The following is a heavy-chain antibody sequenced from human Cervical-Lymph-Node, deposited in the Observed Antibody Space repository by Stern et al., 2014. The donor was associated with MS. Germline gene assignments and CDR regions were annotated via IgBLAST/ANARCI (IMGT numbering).Heavy chain of an antibody. V-gene: IGHV3-11*06. Sequence: MQLVESGGGLVKPGGSLRLSCAASGFTFSDYYMSWMRQAPGKGLEWVSYISSSSSYTNYADSVKGRFTISRDNAKNSLYLQMNSLRAEDTAVYYCARRGKQQLVYYYYGMDVWGQGTTVTVSS. CDR2: ISSSSSYT. CDR3: ARRGKQQLVYYYYGMDV. CDR1: GFTFSDYY. D-gene: IGHD6-13*01. J-gene: IGHJ6*02.